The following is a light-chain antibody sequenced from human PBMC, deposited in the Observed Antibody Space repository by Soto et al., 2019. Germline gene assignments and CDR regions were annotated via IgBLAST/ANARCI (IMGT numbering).Light chain of an antibody. Sequence: DIPMTQSPSTLSASVGDRVTITCRASQTISNRLAWYQQKPGKAPKVLIYDASSLESGVPSRFSGSGYGTEFILSINSLQPDDFATYWCQHYGGLWTFGQGTKVEIK. CDR3: QHYGGLWT. CDR1: QTISNR. V-gene: IGKV1-5*01. J-gene: IGKJ1*01. CDR2: DAS.